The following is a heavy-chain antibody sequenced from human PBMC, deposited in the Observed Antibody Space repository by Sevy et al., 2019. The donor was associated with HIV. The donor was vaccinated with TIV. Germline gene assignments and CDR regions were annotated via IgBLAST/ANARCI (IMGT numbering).Heavy chain of an antibody. J-gene: IGHJ4*02. CDR1: GGSIASVDHT. V-gene: IGHV4-30-2*01. CDR3: AREVVLQGSFDY. D-gene: IGHD2-15*01. Sequence: SETLSLTCTVSGGSIASVDHTWTWIRQPPGQALEGIGYVMHSGGTFYNPSLRSRVTISVDTSKNQFSLNLSSVTAADTAVYYCAREVVLQGSFDYWGQGILVTVSS. CDR2: VMHSGGT.